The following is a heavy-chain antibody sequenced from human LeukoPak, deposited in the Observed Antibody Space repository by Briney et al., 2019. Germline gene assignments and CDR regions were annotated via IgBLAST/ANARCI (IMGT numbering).Heavy chain of an antibody. J-gene: IGHJ4*02. CDR3: ARHVGSSSWQNFDY. V-gene: IGHV4-59*08. CDR1: GGSISSYY. Sequence: SETLSLTCTVSGGSISSYYWSWIRQPPGKGLEWIGYIYYSGSTNYNPSLKSRVTTSVDASKNRFSLKLSSVTAADTAVYYCARHVGSSSWQNFDYWGQGTLVTVSS. CDR2: IYYSGST. D-gene: IGHD6-13*01.